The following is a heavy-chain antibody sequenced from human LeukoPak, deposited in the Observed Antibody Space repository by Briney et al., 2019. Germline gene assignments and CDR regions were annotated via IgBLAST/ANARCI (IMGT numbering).Heavy chain of an antibody. J-gene: IGHJ3*02. Sequence: AGGSLRLSCAASGFTFSSYSMNWVRQAPGKGLEWVSSISSSSSYIYYADSVKGRFTISRDNAKNSLYLQMDSLRAEDTAVYYCARADNWSDQKYDAFDIWGQGTMVTVSS. CDR3: ARADNWSDQKYDAFDI. CDR2: ISSSSSYI. D-gene: IGHD1-20*01. V-gene: IGHV3-21*01. CDR1: GFTFSSYS.